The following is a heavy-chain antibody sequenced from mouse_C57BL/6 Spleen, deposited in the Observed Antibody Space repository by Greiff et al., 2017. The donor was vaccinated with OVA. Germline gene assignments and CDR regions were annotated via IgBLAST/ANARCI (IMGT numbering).Heavy chain of an antibody. CDR1: GYTFTSYT. D-gene: IGHD1-1*01. CDR3: AGPYGSSYHDLDY. Sequence: VKLVESGADLARPGASVKMSCKASGYTFTSYTMHWVKQRPGQGLEWIGYINPSSGYTKYNQKFKDKATLTADKSSSTAYMQLSSLTSEDSAVYYCAGPYGSSYHDLDYWGQGTTLTVSS. J-gene: IGHJ2*01. V-gene: IGHV1-4*01. CDR2: INPSSGYT.